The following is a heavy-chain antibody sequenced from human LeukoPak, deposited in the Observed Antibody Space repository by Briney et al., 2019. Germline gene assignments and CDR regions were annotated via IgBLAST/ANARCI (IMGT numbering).Heavy chain of an antibody. D-gene: IGHD3-3*01. V-gene: IGHV3-21*01. J-gene: IGHJ3*02. CDR1: GFTFSSYS. Sequence: GRSLRLSCAASGFTFSSYSMNWVRQAPGKGLEWVSSISTSSSYIYYEYSVKGRVTISRDNAKNTLYLQMNSLRAEDTAVYYCARDRSITIFGVVTNDAFDIWGQGTMVTVSS. CDR3: ARDRSITIFGVVTNDAFDI. CDR2: ISTSSSYI.